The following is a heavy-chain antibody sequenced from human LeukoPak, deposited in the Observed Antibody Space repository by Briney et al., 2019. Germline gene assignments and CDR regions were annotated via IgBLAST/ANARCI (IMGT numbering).Heavy chain of an antibody. CDR2: ISDSGST. Sequence: SETLSLTCVVSGGSLSTHHWSWIRQSPGRGLEWIGYISDSGSTNYNPSFKSRVTISVDTSKNQFSLMLSSVTAADTAVYYCARGYDSSAYYPFNYWGQGTLVTVSS. V-gene: IGHV4-59*11. J-gene: IGHJ4*02. D-gene: IGHD3-22*01. CDR3: ARGYDSSAYYPFNY. CDR1: GGSLSTHH.